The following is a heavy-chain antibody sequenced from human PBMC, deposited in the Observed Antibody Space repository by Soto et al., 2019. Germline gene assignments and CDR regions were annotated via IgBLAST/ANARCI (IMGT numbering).Heavy chain of an antibody. Sequence: VQLVESGGGVVQPGRSLRLSCAASGFTFSSYGMHWVRQAPGKGLEWVAVIWYDGSNKYYADSVKGRFTISRDNSKNTLYLQMNSLRAEDTAVYYCARGRVVPAAMPSTESNWFDPWGQGTLVTVSS. V-gene: IGHV3-33*01. CDR3: ARGRVVPAAMPSTESNWFDP. CDR2: IWYDGSNK. CDR1: GFTFSSYG. J-gene: IGHJ5*02. D-gene: IGHD2-2*01.